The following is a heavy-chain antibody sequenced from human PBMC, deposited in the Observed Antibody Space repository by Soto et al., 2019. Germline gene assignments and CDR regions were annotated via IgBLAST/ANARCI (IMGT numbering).Heavy chain of an antibody. V-gene: IGHV3-23*01. J-gene: IGHJ4*02. Sequence: TLRLSCLASGCAFSSYAKTWFRRDTGQGLEWVSAISGGGGITYNADSVKGRCTISRDNSKNIRNLHMNSWRDEDTAVYDCAIGSLNDYRSLWSFDCWGRGNMVTVSS. CDR3: AIGSLNDYRSLWSFDC. CDR1: GCAFSSYA. D-gene: IGHD4-4*01. CDR2: ISGGGGIT.